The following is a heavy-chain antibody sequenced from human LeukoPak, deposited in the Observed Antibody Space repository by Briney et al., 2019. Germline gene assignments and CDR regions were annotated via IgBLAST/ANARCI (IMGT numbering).Heavy chain of an antibody. CDR1: GKKLTETA. Sequence: ASVKVSCKVSGKKLTETALHWVRQAPGKGPEWMGGFDAEDGDTVFAQKFRDRVSLTEDTSTDTAYLHLTSLGSGDTAVYYCATIFYDSSGYYPRYWFFDLWGRGTQVTVS. CDR3: ATIFYDSSGYYPRYWFFDL. CDR2: FDAEDGDT. V-gene: IGHV1-24*01. D-gene: IGHD3-22*01. J-gene: IGHJ2*01.